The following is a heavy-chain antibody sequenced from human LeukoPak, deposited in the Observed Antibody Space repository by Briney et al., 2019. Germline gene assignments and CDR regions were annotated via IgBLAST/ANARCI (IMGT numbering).Heavy chain of an antibody. J-gene: IGHJ4*02. CDR2: IYYSGST. D-gene: IGHD2-15*01. V-gene: IGHV4-31*03. CDR1: GGSISSGGYY. CDR3: ARFVGFAYFDY. Sequence: SETLSLTCTVSGGSISSGGYYWSWIRQHPGKGLEWIGYIYYSGSTYYNPSLKSRVTISVDTSKNQFSLKLSSVTAADTAVYCCARFVGFAYFDYWGQGTLVTVSS.